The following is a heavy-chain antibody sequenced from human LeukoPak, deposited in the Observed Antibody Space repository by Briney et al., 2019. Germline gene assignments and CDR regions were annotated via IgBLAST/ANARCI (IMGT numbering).Heavy chain of an antibody. CDR1: GYTFTSYG. CDR3: ARAHCSSTSCYILGYYYYGMDV. V-gene: IGHV1-18*01. D-gene: IGHD2-2*02. Sequence: ASVKVSCKASGYTFTSYGISWVRQAPGQGLEWMGWISAYNGNTNYAQELQGRVTMTTDTSTSTAYMELRSLRSDDTAVYYCARAHCSSTSCYILGYYYYGMDVWGQGTTVTVSS. J-gene: IGHJ6*02. CDR2: ISAYNGNT.